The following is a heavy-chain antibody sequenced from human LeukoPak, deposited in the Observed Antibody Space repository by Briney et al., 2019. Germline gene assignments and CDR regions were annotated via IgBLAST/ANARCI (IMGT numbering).Heavy chain of an antibody. Sequence: SETLSLTCTVSGGSISSYYWSWIRQPPGKGLEWIGYIYYSGSTNYNPSLKSRVTISVDTSKNQFPLKLSSETAADTAVYYCARLTAYYDFWSGYLKRYPYYYYYGMDVWGQGTTVTVSS. J-gene: IGHJ6*02. CDR3: ARLTAYYDFWSGYLKRYPYYYYYGMDV. CDR2: IYYSGST. V-gene: IGHV4-59*08. CDR1: GGSISSYY. D-gene: IGHD3-3*01.